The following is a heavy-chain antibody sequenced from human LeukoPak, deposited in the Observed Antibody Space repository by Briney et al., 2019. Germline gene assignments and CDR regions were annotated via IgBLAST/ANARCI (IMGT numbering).Heavy chain of an antibody. D-gene: IGHD4-17*01. CDR3: ARIGYGDYSDY. Sequence: SETLSLTCAVYGGSFSGYYWSWIRQPPGKGLEWIGEINHSGSTNYNPSLKSRVTISVDTSKNQFSLKLSSVTAADTAVYHCARIGYGDYSDYWGQGTLVTVSS. CDR2: INHSGST. J-gene: IGHJ4*02. CDR1: GGSFSGYY. V-gene: IGHV4-34*01.